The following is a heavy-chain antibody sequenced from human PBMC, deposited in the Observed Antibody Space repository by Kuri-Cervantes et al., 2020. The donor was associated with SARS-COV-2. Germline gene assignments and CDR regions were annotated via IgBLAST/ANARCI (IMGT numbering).Heavy chain of an antibody. J-gene: IGHJ6*04. CDR2: ISWNRDRI. D-gene: IGHD3-3*01. V-gene: IGHV3-9*01. CDR3: ARDWGGPGYDFWSGPDV. CDR1: GFTFDDYA. Sequence: SLKISCAASGFTFDDYAMHWVRQPPGKGLEWVSGISWNRDRIVYADSVKGRFTISRDNAKNSLYLQMNSLRAEDTAVYYCARDWGGPGYDFWSGPDVWGKGTTVTVSS.